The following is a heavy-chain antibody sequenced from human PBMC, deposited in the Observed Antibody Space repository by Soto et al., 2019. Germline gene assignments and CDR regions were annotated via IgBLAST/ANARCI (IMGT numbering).Heavy chain of an antibody. J-gene: IGHJ4*02. D-gene: IGHD1-26*01. V-gene: IGHV3-30-3*01. CDR1: GFTFSKYA. CDR3: ARDGEVGAPGPFDY. CDR2: ISNDGSNP. Sequence: HPGGSLRLSCAASGFTFSKYAMHWVRQARGTGLEWVAVISNDGSNPYYADSVKGRFTISRDNSKNTLYLQMNSLREEDTAVYYCARDGEVGAPGPFDYWGQGTLVTVSS.